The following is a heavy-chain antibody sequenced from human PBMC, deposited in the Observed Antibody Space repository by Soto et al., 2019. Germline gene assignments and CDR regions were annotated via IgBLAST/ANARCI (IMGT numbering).Heavy chain of an antibody. CDR1: GFTFSDYY. CDR3: ARAPFTSHFRDLSIFDY. D-gene: IGHD2-21*01. Sequence: PGGSLRLSCAASGFTFSDYYMSWIRQAPGKGLEWVSYISSSGSTIYYADSVKGRFTISRDNAKNSLYLQMNSLRAEDTAVYYCARAPFTSHFRDLSIFDYWGQGTLVTVSS. J-gene: IGHJ4*02. V-gene: IGHV3-11*01. CDR2: ISSSGSTI.